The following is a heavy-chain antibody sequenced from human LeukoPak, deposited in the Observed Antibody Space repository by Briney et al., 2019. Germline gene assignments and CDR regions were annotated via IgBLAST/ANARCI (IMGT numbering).Heavy chain of an antibody. CDR1: GGSISSYY. J-gene: IGHJ3*02. D-gene: IGHD1-26*01. CDR2: IYYSGST. V-gene: IGHV4-59*01. CDR3: ARVRGKWEPLDAFDI. Sequence: SETLSLTCAVSGGSISSYYWSWIRQPPGKGLEWIGYIYYSGSTNYNPSLKSRVTISVATSENQFSLKLSSVTAADTAVYYCARVRGKWEPLDAFDIWGQGTMVTVSS.